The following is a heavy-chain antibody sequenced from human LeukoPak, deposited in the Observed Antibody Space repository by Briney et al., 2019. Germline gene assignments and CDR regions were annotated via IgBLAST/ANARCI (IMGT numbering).Heavy chain of an antibody. V-gene: IGHV1-69*01. D-gene: IGHD2-21*02. Sequence: SVKVSCKASGGTFSSYAISWVRQAPGQGLEWMGGIIPIFGTANYAQKFQGRVTITADESTSTAYMELSSLRSEDTAVYYCAREASVTATLDAFDIWGPGTIVTVSS. CDR3: AREASVTATLDAFDI. CDR2: IIPIFGTA. J-gene: IGHJ3*02. CDR1: GGTFSSYA.